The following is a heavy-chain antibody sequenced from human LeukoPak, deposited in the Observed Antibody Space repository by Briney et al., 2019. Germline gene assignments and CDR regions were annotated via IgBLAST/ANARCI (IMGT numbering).Heavy chain of an antibody. V-gene: IGHV3-43*01. CDR2: ISLDGGRT. Sequence: GGSLRLSCAASGFTFDDYTMHWVRQAPGKGLEWVSLISLDGGRTSYADSVRGRFTISRDNNRNSLYLQMNSLRNEDTALYYCARAADGSGSPPDYWGQGTLVTVPS. CDR3: ARAADGSGSPPDY. J-gene: IGHJ4*02. D-gene: IGHD3-10*01. CDR1: GFTFDDYT.